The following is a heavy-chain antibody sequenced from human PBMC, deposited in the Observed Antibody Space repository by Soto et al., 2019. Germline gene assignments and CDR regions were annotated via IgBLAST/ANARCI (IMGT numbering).Heavy chain of an antibody. D-gene: IGHD2-21*01. CDR2: ISTSGST. CDR1: GGSLSSYY. J-gene: IGHJ4*02. CDR3: ASRGCMVMSCYGFDY. V-gene: IGHV4-4*07. Sequence: SETLSLTCTVSGGSLSSYYWSWIRQPAGKGLEWIGRISTSGSTNYNPSLKRRVPMSVETSNNQLSLRLRSVTAADTAGYYGASRGCMVMSCYGFDYWGQGTLVTGSS.